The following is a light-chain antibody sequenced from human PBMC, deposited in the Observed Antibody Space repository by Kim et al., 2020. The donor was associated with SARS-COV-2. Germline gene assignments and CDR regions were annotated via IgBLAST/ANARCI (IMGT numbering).Light chain of an antibody. CDR2: GAS. J-gene: IGKJ2*02. CDR3: QQYGSSPCT. CDR1: QTVSSSY. Sequence: EIVLTQSPGTLSLSPGERATLSCRASQTVSSSYLAWYQQKPGQAPSLLIYGASSRATGIPDRFSGSGSGTDFTLTISRLEPEDFAVYYCQQYGSSPCTFGQGTKLEI. V-gene: IGKV3-20*01.